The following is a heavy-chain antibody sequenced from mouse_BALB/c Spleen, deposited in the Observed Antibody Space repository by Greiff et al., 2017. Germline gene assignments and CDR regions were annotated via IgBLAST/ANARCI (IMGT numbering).Heavy chain of an antibody. CDR2: ISSGGST. CDR3: ARVTMITTGAMDY. Sequence: EVHLVESGGGLVKPGGSLKLSCAASGFTFSSYAMSWVRQTPEKRLEWVASISSGGSTYYPDSVKGRFTISRDNARNILYLQMSSLRSEDTAMYYCARVTMITTGAMDYWGQGTSVTVSS. V-gene: IGHV5-6-5*01. CDR1: GFTFSSYA. J-gene: IGHJ4*01. D-gene: IGHD2-4*01.